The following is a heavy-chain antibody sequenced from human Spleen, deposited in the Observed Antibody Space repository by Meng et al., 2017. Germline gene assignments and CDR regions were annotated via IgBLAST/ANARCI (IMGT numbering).Heavy chain of an antibody. V-gene: IGHV1-18*01. Sequence: QLQLVQSGAEVKKPGASAKVSCKASGYTFTNYGITWVRQAPGQGLEWLGTINSNSGGTAYARKFQGRITLTRDTSASTVYMDLGSLGSEDTAFYYCAREKSPGHFDYLGQGILVTVSS. CDR2: INSNSGGT. J-gene: IGHJ4*02. CDR1: GYTFTNYG. CDR3: AREKSPGHFDY.